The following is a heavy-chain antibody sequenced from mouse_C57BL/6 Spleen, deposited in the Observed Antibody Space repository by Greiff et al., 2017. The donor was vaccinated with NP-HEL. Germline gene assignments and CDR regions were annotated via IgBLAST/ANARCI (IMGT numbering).Heavy chain of an antibody. J-gene: IGHJ4*01. CDR3: ARMGTTVEAMDY. CDR2: ISSGSSTI. V-gene: IGHV5-17*01. CDR1: GFTFSDYG. D-gene: IGHD1-1*01. Sequence: EVKLVESGGGLVQPGGSLKLSCAASGFTFSDYGMHWVRQAPEKGLEWVAYISSGSSTIYYADTVKGRFPISRDNAKNTLCLQMTSLRSEDTARYYCARMGTTVEAMDYWGQGTSVTVSS.